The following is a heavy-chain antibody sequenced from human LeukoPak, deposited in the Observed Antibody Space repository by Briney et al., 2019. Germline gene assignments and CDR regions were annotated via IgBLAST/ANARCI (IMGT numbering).Heavy chain of an antibody. CDR1: GYTFTDYH. Sequence: ASVKVSCKASGYTFTDYHIYWMRQAPGQGLGGMGWNNPNSGGTNYAQKFQGRVTMTRDTSTNTAYMELSRLRSDDTAVYFCARVRAIAATGTGARYFQDWGQGTLVTVSS. D-gene: IGHD1-1*01. J-gene: IGHJ1*01. CDR2: NNPNSGGT. V-gene: IGHV1-2*02. CDR3: ARVRAIAATGTGARYFQD.